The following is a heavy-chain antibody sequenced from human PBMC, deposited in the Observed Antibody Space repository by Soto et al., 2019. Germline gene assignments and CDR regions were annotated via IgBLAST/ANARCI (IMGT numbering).Heavy chain of an antibody. CDR2: VKSSGGGA. CDR1: GYIFTDYF. V-gene: IGHV1-46*01. Sequence: QVQLEQSGAEVKKPGASVKISCKTYGYIFTDYFIHWVRQAHGQGLEWMGLVKSSGGGAVYAQDFQGRVTMNRDTSTSTAYMEVSSLRLDDTAVYFCAREEASYQSSKDYWLSSFDLWGQGTPVTVSS. CDR3: AREEASYQSSKDYWLSSFDL. D-gene: IGHD3-16*02. J-gene: IGHJ4*02.